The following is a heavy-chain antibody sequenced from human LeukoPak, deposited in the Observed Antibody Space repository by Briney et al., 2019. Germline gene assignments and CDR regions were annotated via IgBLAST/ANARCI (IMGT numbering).Heavy chain of an antibody. D-gene: IGHD1-14*01. CDR2: ISSGSNYI. V-gene: IGHV3-21*01. Sequence: GGSLRPSCAGSGFTFSSYSMNWVRQAPGKGLEWVSSISSGSNYIYYADSMKGRFTISRDNAKNSLYLQMNSLRAEDTAVYYCARANHQDPSRDYWGQGTLVTVSS. CDR1: GFTFSSYS. CDR3: ARANHQDPSRDY. J-gene: IGHJ4*02.